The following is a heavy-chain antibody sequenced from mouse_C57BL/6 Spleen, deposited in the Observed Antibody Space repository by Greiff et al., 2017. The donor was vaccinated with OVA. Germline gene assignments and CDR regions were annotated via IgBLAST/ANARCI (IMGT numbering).Heavy chain of an antibody. CDR3: ALSNWDENAMDY. J-gene: IGHJ4*01. Sequence: QVQLQQPGAELVKPGASVKMSCKASGYTFTSYWITWVKQRPGQGLEWIGDIYPGSGSTNYNEKFKSKATLTVDTSSSTAYLQLSSLTSEDSAVYYCALSNWDENAMDYWGQGTSVTVSS. V-gene: IGHV1-55*01. CDR1: GYTFTSYW. D-gene: IGHD4-1*01. CDR2: IYPGSGST.